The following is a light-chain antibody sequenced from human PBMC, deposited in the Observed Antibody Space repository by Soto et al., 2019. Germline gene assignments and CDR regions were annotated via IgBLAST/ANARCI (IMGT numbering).Light chain of an antibody. Sequence: DIQMTQSPSTLSASVGDRVTITCRASQSISSWLAWYQQKPGKAPKLLIYDASTLESGVPSRFSGSGSGTEFTLTISSLQPDDFATYYCQQYNSYSTWTFGLGTKVEIK. V-gene: IGKV1-5*01. CDR1: QSISSW. CDR2: DAS. J-gene: IGKJ1*01. CDR3: QQYNSYSTWT.